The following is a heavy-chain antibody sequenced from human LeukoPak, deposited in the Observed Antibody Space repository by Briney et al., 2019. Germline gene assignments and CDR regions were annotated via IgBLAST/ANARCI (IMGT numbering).Heavy chain of an antibody. J-gene: IGHJ4*02. D-gene: IGHD3-10*01. Sequence: ASVKVSCKASGYTFTVYYMHWVPQAPGQGLEWMEWINPNSGGTNHAQKFQGRVTMTRDTSISTAYMELSRLRSDDTAVYYCARDRPLDADDYYGFYYFDYWGQGTLVTVSS. CDR1: GYTFTVYY. CDR3: ARDRPLDADDYYGFYYFDY. V-gene: IGHV1-2*02. CDR2: INPNSGGT.